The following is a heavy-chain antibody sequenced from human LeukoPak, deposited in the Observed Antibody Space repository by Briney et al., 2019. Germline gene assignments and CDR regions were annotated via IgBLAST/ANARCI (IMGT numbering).Heavy chain of an antibody. Sequence: SETLSLTCTVSGDSISSSSYYWGWIRQPPGKGLEWIGSIYYSGTTYYNPSLKSRVTISVDTSKNQFSLKLSSVTAADTAVYYCARSPFNCGGDCYSVDYWGQGTLVTVSS. CDR3: ARSPFNCGGDCYSVDY. D-gene: IGHD2-21*01. CDR1: GDSISSSSYY. CDR2: IYYSGTT. J-gene: IGHJ4*02. V-gene: IGHV4-39*07.